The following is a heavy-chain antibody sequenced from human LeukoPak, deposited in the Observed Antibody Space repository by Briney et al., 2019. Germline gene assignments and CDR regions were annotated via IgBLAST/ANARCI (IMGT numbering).Heavy chain of an antibody. D-gene: IGHD1-1*01. J-gene: IGHJ4*02. CDR1: GFTFSSYS. V-gene: IGHV3-21*01. CDR3: ARGDGTTLGY. Sequence: GGSLRLSCAASGFTFSSYSLDWVRQAPGKGLEWVSSISSSSSYIYYADSVKGRFTISRDNAKNSLYLQMNSLRAEDTAVYHCARGDGTTLGYWGQGTLVTVSS. CDR2: ISSSSSYI.